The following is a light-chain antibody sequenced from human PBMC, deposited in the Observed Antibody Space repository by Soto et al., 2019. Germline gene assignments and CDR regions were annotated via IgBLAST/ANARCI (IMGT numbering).Light chain of an antibody. CDR2: HSN. V-gene: IGLV1-44*01. CDR3: ATWDGSLNGVV. CDR1: SSNIGSNT. J-gene: IGLJ2*01. Sequence: QSVLTQPPSASGTPGQRVTISCSGSSSNIGSNTVNWYQQLPGTAPKLLIYHSNQWPSGVPDRFSGSKSGTSASLAISGLQSEDETHYYCATWDGSLNGVVFGGGTKVTVL.